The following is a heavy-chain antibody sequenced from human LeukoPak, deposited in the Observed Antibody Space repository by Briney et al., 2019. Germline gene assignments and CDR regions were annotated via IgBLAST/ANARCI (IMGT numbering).Heavy chain of an antibody. CDR3: AKDIGGAFDI. CDR2: ISYDGSNK. J-gene: IGHJ3*02. Sequence: PRGSLRLSCAASGFTFSSYVMHWVRQAPGKGLEWVAVISYDGSNKYYADSVKGRLTISRDNSKNTLYLQMNSLRAEDTAVYYCAKDIGGAFDIWGQGTMVTVSS. V-gene: IGHV3-30-3*01. CDR1: GFTFSSYV. D-gene: IGHD3-16*01.